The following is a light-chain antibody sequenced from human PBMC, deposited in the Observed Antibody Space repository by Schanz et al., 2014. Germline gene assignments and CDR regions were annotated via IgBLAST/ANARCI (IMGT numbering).Light chain of an antibody. CDR3: QQYKSYSPLT. Sequence: DIQMTQSPSSLSASVGDRVTITCRARQGITTFLAWYQQKPGKAPKSLIYAASSLQNGVPSRFSGSGSGSDFTLTISSLQPEDFATYFCQQYKSYSPLTFGGGTNVEIK. CDR2: AAS. J-gene: IGKJ4*01. CDR1: QGITTF. V-gene: IGKV1-16*01.